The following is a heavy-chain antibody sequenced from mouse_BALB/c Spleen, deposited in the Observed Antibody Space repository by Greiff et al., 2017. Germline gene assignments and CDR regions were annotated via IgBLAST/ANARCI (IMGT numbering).Heavy chain of an antibody. J-gene: IGHJ1*01. CDR3: ARWGYFDV. CDR2: ISYSGST. Sequence: EVKLMESGPGLVKPSQSLSLTCTVTGYSITSDYAWNWIRQFPGNKLEWMGYISYSGSTSYNPSLKSRISITRDTSKNQFFLQLNSVTTEDTATYYCARWGYFDVWGAGTTVTVSS. CDR1: GYSITSDYA. V-gene: IGHV3-2*02.